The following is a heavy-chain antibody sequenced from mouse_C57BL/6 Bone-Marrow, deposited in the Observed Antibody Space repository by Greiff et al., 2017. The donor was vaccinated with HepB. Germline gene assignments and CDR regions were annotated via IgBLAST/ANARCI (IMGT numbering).Heavy chain of an antibody. Sequence: VQLQQPGAELVMPGASVKLSCKASGYTFTSYWMHWVKQRPGQGLEWIGEIDPSDSYTNYNQKFKGKSTLTVDKSSSTAYMQLSSLTSEDSAVYYWARDGYYPAWFAYWGQGTLVTVSA. J-gene: IGHJ3*01. V-gene: IGHV1-69*01. D-gene: IGHD2-3*01. CDR2: IDPSDSYT. CDR1: GYTFTSYW. CDR3: ARDGYYPAWFAY.